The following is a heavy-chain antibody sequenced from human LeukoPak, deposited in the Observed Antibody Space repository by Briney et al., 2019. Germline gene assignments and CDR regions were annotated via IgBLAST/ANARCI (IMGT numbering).Heavy chain of an antibody. CDR2: IYYSGST. CDR1: GGSISSYY. Sequence: PSETLSLTCTISGGSISSYYWSWIRQPPGKGPEWIGYIYYSGSTNYNPSLKSRVTISVDTSKNQFSLKLSSVTAADTAVYYCARGGGSGYYYYYMDVWGKGTTVTVSS. V-gene: IGHV4-59*01. J-gene: IGHJ6*03. D-gene: IGHD2-15*01. CDR3: ARGGGSGYYYYYMDV.